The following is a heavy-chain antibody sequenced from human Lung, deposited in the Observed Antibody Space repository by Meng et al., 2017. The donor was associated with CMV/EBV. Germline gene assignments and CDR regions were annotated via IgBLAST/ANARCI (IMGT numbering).Heavy chain of an antibody. V-gene: IGHV5-51*01. J-gene: IGHJ4*02. D-gene: IGHD3-9*01. Sequence: GGSLRLSCEAPGYNFWIGWVRQMPGKGLEWMGIIYLRDSETKYSPSFQGQVTISADKSINTAYLQWSSLKASDTAMYYCARLSDDILTGYFVPPVDYWGQGTLVTVSS. CDR1: GYNFW. CDR3: ARLSDDILTGYFVPPVDY. CDR2: IYLRDSET.